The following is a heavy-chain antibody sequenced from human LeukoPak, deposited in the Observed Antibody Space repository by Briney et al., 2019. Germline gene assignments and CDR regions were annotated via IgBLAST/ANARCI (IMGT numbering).Heavy chain of an antibody. V-gene: IGHV3-23*01. CDR2: ISGSGGKT. CDR1: GFTFSSYG. Sequence: GGSLRLSCAASGFTFSSYGMSWVRQAPGKGLEWVSGISGSGGKTDYADSVKGRFTISRDNSKNTLYLQMNSLRAEDTAVYYCAKPPRLRLIEGYWGQGTLVTVSS. CDR3: AKPPRLRLIEGY. D-gene: IGHD3-22*01. J-gene: IGHJ4*02.